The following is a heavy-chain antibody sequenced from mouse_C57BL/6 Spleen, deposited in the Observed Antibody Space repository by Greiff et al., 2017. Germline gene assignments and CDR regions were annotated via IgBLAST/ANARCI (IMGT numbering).Heavy chain of an antibody. CDR3: ARGDYHWYFDV. Sequence: QVQLQQSGPELVKPGASVKISCKASGYSFTSYYIHWVKQRPGQGLEWIGWIYPGSGNTKYNEKFKGKATLTADTSSSTAYMQLSSLTSEDSAVYYCARGDYHWYFDVWGTGTTVTVSS. D-gene: IGHD2-4*01. CDR1: GYSFTSYY. CDR2: IYPGSGNT. J-gene: IGHJ1*03. V-gene: IGHV1-66*01.